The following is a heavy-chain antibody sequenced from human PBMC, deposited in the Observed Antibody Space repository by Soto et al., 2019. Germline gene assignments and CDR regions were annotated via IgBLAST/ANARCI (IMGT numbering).Heavy chain of an antibody. Sequence: GASVKVSCKASGYTFTSYDINWVRQATGQGLEWMGWMNPNSGNTGYAQKFQGRVTMTRNTSISTAYMELSSLRSEDTAVYYCARVGYCISTSCYAKTPDYYYYGMDVWGQGTTVTVSS. CDR2: MNPNSGNT. D-gene: IGHD2-2*01. V-gene: IGHV1-8*01. CDR1: GYTFTSYD. J-gene: IGHJ6*02. CDR3: ARVGYCISTSCYAKTPDYYYYGMDV.